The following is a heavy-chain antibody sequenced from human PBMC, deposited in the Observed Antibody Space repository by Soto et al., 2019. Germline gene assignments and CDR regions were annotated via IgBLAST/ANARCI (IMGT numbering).Heavy chain of an antibody. CDR2: ISAYNGNT. D-gene: IGHD3-22*01. Sequence: ASVKVSCKASGYTFTSYGISWVRQAPGQGLEWMGWISAYNGNTNYAQKLQGRVTMTTDTSTSTAYMELRSLRSDDTAVYYCARDPFSAYDSSGYYLYFDYWGQGTLVTVSS. CDR1: GYTFTSYG. V-gene: IGHV1-18*01. J-gene: IGHJ4*02. CDR3: ARDPFSAYDSSGYYLYFDY.